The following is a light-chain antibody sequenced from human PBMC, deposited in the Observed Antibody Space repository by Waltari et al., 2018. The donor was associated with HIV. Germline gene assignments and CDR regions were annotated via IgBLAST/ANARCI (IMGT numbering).Light chain of an antibody. J-gene: IGLJ3*02. CDR2: RNH. CDR3: ATWDDSLSWV. V-gene: IGLV1-44*01. Sequence: QSVLTQPPSASGTPGRRVPISCSGRSSNIGRNTLNWYHPLPETAPKLLSYRNHQRPSGVPDRFSGSKSGTSASLAISGLQSEDEADYYCATWDDSLSWVFGGGTKLTVL. CDR1: SSNIGRNT.